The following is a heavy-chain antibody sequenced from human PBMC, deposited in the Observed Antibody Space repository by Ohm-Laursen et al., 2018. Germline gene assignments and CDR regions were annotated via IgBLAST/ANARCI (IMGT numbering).Heavy chain of an antibody. CDR2: ISSSGSTI. J-gene: IGHJ3*02. D-gene: IGHD2-15*01. CDR1: GFTFSSYE. Sequence: SLRLSCAASGFTFSSYEMNWVRQAPGKGLEWVSYISSSGSTIYYADSVKGRFTISRDNAKNSLYLQMNSLRAEDTAVYYCASCSGGSCYFTQDAFDIWGQGTMVTVSS. V-gene: IGHV3-48*03. CDR3: ASCSGGSCYFTQDAFDI.